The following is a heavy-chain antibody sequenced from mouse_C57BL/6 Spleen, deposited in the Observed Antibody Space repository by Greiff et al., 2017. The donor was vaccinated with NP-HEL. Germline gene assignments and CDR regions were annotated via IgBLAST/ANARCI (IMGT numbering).Heavy chain of an antibody. CDR3: EREGGGRVDY. D-gene: IGHD3-3*01. Sequence: VQVVESGPELVKPGASVKLSCKASGYTFTSYDINWVKQRPGQGLEWIGWIYPRDGSTKYNEKFKGKATLTVDTSSSTAYLELHSLTSEDSAVYFCEREGGGRVDYWGQGTTLTVSS. CDR2: IYPRDGST. CDR1: GYTFTSYD. J-gene: IGHJ2*01. V-gene: IGHV1-85*01.